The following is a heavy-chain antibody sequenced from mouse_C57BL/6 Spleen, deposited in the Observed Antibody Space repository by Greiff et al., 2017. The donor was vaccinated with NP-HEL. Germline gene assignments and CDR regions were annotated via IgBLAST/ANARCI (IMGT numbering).Heavy chain of an antibody. V-gene: IGHV5-6*01. CDR2: ISSGGSYT. J-gene: IGHJ4*01. D-gene: IGHD2-5*01. CDR1: GFTFSSYG. CDR3: ARQDSKDAMDY. Sequence: EVMLVESGGDLVKPGGSLKLSCAASGFTFSSYGMSWVRQTPDQRLEWVATISSGGSYTYYPDSVKGRFTISRDNAKNTLYLQMSSLKSEDTAMYYCARQDSKDAMDYWGQGTSVTVSS.